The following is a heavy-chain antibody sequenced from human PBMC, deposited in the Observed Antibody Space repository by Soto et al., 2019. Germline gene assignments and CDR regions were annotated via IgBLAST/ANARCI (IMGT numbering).Heavy chain of an antibody. Sequence: GGSLRLSCAASGVTFSSYWMSWVRQAPGKGLEWVANIKQDGSEKYYVDSVKGRFTISRDNAKNSLYLQMNSLRAEDTAVYYCARVNSSGWYLYDYYYDGIYFCDQRTTVPGSS. J-gene: IGHJ6*02. CDR1: GVTFSSYW. CDR3: ARVNSSGWYLYDYYYDGIYF. CDR2: IKQDGSEK. V-gene: IGHV3-7*05. D-gene: IGHD6-19*01.